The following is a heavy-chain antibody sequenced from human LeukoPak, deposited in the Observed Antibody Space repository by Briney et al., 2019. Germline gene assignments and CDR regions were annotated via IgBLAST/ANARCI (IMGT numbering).Heavy chain of an antibody. J-gene: IGHJ4*02. Sequence: SETLSLTCTVSGGSFSGYYWSWIRQPPGKGLEWIGYIYYSGSTNYNPSLKSRVTISVDTSKNEFSLKLTSVTAADTAVYYCAREANYYGSGSYFEGTFDYWGQGSLVTVSS. CDR1: GGSFSGYY. D-gene: IGHD3-10*01. CDR3: AREANYYGSGSYFEGTFDY. CDR2: IYYSGST. V-gene: IGHV4-59*01.